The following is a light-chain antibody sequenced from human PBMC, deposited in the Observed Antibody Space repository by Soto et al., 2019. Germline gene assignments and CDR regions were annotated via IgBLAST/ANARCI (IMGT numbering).Light chain of an antibody. V-gene: IGKV3-20*02. Sequence: EIVLTQSPGTLSFSAGERATLSCRASQSMSSSYLAWYQQKPGKAPRLLIYDASNRATGIPARVSGSGSGTDFTLTISSLEPEDFAVYYCQSGFTFGPGTKVDIK. CDR1: QSMSSSY. J-gene: IGKJ3*01. CDR3: QSGFT. CDR2: DAS.